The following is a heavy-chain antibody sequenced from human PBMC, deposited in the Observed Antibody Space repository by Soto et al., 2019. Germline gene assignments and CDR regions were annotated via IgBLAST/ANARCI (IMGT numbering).Heavy chain of an antibody. V-gene: IGHV1-2*02. Sequence: ASVKVSCKASGYTFTGHYIHCVRQAPEQGPEWMGEIGPESGATRYAQKFQGRVTMTRDMSITTVYMELNNLSPDDTAVYYCGRGRSGQIVVFYWGQGPPVTVSS. J-gene: IGHJ4*02. CDR3: GRGRSGQIVVFY. D-gene: IGHD5-12*01. CDR1: GYTFTGHY. CDR2: IGPESGAT.